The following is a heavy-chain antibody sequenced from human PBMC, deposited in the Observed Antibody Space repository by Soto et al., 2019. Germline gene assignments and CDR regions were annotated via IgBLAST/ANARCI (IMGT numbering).Heavy chain of an antibody. D-gene: IGHD6-19*01. J-gene: IGHJ4*02. CDR1: GYTFTRYG. CDR2: ISAYNGNT. V-gene: IGHV1-18*01. CDR3: AMTPIYSSGWPIDY. Sequence: GASVKVSCKASGYTFTRYGISCVRHAPGQGLEWMGWISAYNGNTNYAQKLQGRVTMTTDTSTSTAYMELRSLRSDDTAVYYCAMTPIYSSGWPIDYWGQGTLVTVSS.